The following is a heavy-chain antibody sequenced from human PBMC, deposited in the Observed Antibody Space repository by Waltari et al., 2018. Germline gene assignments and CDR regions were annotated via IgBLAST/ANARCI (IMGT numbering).Heavy chain of an antibody. Sequence: HVQLVESGGGLVKPGGSLRLSCAASGFTFSDYYMSWIRQAPGTGLEWVSYISSSGSTIYYADSVKGRFTISGDNAKNSVYLQMNSLRAEDTAGYYCARVGIGWLPSDYWGQGTLVTVSS. CDR2: ISSSGSTI. CDR1: GFTFSDYY. J-gene: IGHJ4*02. D-gene: IGHD5-12*01. CDR3: ARVGIGWLPSDY. V-gene: IGHV3-11*04.